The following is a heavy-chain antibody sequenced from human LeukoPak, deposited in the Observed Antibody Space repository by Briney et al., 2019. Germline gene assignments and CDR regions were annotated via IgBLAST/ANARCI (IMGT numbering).Heavy chain of an antibody. CDR3: VRGRYNYGYIFDY. D-gene: IGHD5-18*01. Sequence: GGSLRLSCAASGFTFSGYSMNWVRQAPGKGLEWVSSISSSSSYIYYADSMKGRLTVSRDNARNSVYLQMNSLRVEDTAVYYCVRGRYNYGYIFDYWGQGTLVTVSS. CDR2: ISSSSSYI. V-gene: IGHV3-21*01. CDR1: GFTFSGYS. J-gene: IGHJ4*02.